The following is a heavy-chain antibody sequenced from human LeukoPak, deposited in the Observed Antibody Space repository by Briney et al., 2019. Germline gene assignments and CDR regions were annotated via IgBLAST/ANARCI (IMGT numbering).Heavy chain of an antibody. CDR2: ITSTSNYI. J-gene: IGHJ4*02. V-gene: IGHV3-21*01. CDR3: ARDLAWGAG. Sequence: PGGSLRLSCAASGFTFSSYTMNWVRQAPGKGLEWVSSITSTSNYIYYTDSLKGRFTISRDNANNSLYLQMNSLRAEDTAVYYCARDLAWGAGWGQGTLVTVSS. CDR1: GFTFSSYT. D-gene: IGHD1-26*01.